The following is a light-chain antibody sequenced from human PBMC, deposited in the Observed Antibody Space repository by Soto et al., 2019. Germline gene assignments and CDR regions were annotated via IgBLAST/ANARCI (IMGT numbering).Light chain of an antibody. CDR2: GAS. J-gene: IGKJ5*01. V-gene: IGKV3-20*01. CDR3: QQYGNSPIT. CDR1: QSISSSY. Sequence: EIVLTQSPGTLSFSTGERATLSCRASQSISSSYLAWYQQKPGQAPRLLIYGASSRATGIPDRFSGSGSGTDFTLTISRLEPEDFAVYYCQQYGNSPITFGQGTRLEIK.